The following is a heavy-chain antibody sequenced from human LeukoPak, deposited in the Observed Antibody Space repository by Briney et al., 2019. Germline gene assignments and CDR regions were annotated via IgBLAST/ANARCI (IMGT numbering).Heavy chain of an antibody. Sequence: GGSLRLSCAASGFTFSNFGIHWVRQAPGKGLEWVVFIWYDGSNKFYADSVKGRFTISRDNSKNTLYLQMNSLRADDTAVYYCARGGSYYPDYWGQGTLVTVSS. CDR1: GFTFSNFG. J-gene: IGHJ4*02. CDR3: ARGGSYYPDY. V-gene: IGHV3-33*01. D-gene: IGHD3-10*01. CDR2: IWYDGSNK.